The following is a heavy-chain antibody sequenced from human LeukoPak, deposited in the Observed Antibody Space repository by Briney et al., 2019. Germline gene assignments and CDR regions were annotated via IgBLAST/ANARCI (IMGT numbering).Heavy chain of an antibody. CDR3: ARGRYFDRLSGYWYFDL. Sequence: PSETLSLTCTVSGASISSYYWSWIRQSPGKGLEWIGYIYYSGSTNYNPSLKSRVTISVDTSKNQFSLKLSSVTAADTAVYYCARGRYFDRLSGYWYFDLWGRGTLVTVSS. CDR1: GASISSYY. V-gene: IGHV4-59*01. J-gene: IGHJ2*01. CDR2: IYYSGST. D-gene: IGHD3-9*01.